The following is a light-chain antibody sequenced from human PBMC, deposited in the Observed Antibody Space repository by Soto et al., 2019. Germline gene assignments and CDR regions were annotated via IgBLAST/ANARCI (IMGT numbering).Light chain of an antibody. CDR3: QSNNWSTT. Sequence: EIVLTQSPATLSVSPGERVTLSCRASQSVSSFLAWYQQKPGQAPRLLIYDASNRATGIPDRFSDSGSGTDFTPNISSLEPEDFPVYYCQSNNWSTTLGPGTKLEIK. CDR2: DAS. CDR1: QSVSSF. J-gene: IGKJ2*01. V-gene: IGKV3-11*01.